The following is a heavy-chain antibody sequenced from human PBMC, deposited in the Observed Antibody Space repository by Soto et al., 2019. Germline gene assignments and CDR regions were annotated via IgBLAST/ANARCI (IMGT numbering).Heavy chain of an antibody. CDR3: AKDPDYVWGSYRYPVLYYFDY. CDR1: GCTFSSYA. CDR2: ISGSGGST. V-gene: IGHV3-23*01. Sequence: EVQLLESGGGLVQPGGSLRLSCAASGCTFSSYAMSWVRQAPGKGLEWVSAISGSGGSTYYADSVKGRFTISRDNSKNTLYLQMNSLRAEDTAVYYCAKDPDYVWGSYRYPVLYYFDYWGQGTLVTVSS. D-gene: IGHD3-16*02. J-gene: IGHJ4*02.